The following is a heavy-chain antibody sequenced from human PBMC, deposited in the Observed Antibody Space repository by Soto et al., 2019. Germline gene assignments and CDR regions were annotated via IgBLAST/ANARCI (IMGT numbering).Heavy chain of an antibody. V-gene: IGHV4-34*01. CDR2: INHSGST. CDR1: GGSFSGYY. CDR3: ASALSAKSLDP. Sequence: PSETLSLTCAVYGGSFSGYYWSWSGQPPGKGLEWIGEINHSGSTKYNPSLKSRVTVSVDTSKNQFSLKLSSVTAADTAVYYCASALSAKSLDPPGQGTTVTVSS. J-gene: IGHJ5*02. D-gene: IGHD6-25*01.